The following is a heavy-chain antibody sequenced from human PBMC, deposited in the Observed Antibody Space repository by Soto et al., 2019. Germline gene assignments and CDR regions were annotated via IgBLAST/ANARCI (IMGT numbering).Heavy chain of an antibody. V-gene: IGHV1-69*08. J-gene: IGHJ3*02. CDR3: ARDQESGSYEVLGAFDI. CDR2: IIPILGIA. D-gene: IGHD1-26*01. CDR1: GGTFSSYT. Sequence: QVQLVQSGAEVKKPGSSVKVSCKASGGTFSSYTISWVRQAPGQGLEWMGRIIPILGIANYAQKFQGRVTITADKSTSTAYMELSSLRSEDTAVYYCARDQESGSYEVLGAFDIWGQGTMVTVSS.